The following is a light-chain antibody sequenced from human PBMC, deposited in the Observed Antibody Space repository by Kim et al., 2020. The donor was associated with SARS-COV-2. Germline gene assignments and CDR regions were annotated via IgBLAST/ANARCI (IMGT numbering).Light chain of an antibody. J-gene: IGLJ1*01. CDR2: DVN. Sequence: TTTSCTGASSDVGGYNYVSWSQQPPGKAPKLMIYDVNNRPSGVSNRFSGSKSGNTASLTISGLQAEDEADYYCGSYTSSSTLFVFGTGTKVTVL. CDR3: GSYTSSSTLFV. V-gene: IGLV2-14*03. CDR1: SSDVGGYNY.